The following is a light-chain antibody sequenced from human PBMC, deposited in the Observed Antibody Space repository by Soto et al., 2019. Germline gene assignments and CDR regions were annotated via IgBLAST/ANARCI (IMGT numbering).Light chain of an antibody. CDR3: QLPSTLPLP. V-gene: IGKV3D-20*02. Sequence: VCPQYNDPLSLSPGEKATLSCRASQSVSSSYLAWYQQKPGQAPRLLIYGASSRATGIPDRFSGSGSGTDFTLTISSFEPEDFTVYFCQLPSTLPLPFGGGTKVDIK. J-gene: IGKJ4*01. CDR2: GAS. CDR1: QSVSSSY.